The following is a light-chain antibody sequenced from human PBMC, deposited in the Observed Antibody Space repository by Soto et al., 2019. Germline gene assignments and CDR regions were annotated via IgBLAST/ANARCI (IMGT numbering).Light chain of an antibody. Sequence: EIVITQSPATLSFSPGERATLSCRASQNLGSGYLAWYQQKPSQAPRILIYAASSRATGIPDRFSGSGSGTDFTLSISRLEPEDFAVYYCQQHDTTPRTFGQGTKVDI. CDR1: QNLGSGY. CDR2: AAS. J-gene: IGKJ1*01. CDR3: QQHDTTPRT. V-gene: IGKV3-20*01.